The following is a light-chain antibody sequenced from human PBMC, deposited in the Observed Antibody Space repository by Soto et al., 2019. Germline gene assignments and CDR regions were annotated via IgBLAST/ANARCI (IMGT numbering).Light chain of an antibody. Sequence: QPVLTQPASVAGSPGQSITISCTGTSRDVGAYNYVSWYQQHPGKAPKLMVYDVTNRPSGVSDRFSGSKSGNTASLTISGLQAEDEADYFCSSHSNITPYVFGTGTKLTVL. CDR1: SRDVGAYNY. J-gene: IGLJ1*01. V-gene: IGLV2-14*01. CDR3: SSHSNITPYV. CDR2: DVT.